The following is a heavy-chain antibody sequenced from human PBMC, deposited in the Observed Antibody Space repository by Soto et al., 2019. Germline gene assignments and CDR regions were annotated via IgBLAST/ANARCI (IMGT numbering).Heavy chain of an antibody. D-gene: IGHD1-1*01. V-gene: IGHV3-53*01. CDR3: ATWHEREHAYDV. CDR2: LYDLDGS. Sequence: DVPLVESGGGLIQPGESLRLSCAAFGFTIRGKKYVAWVRQAPGKGLEWVSALYDLDGSFYAASVKGRFTTSSDSSKITVYLQMNDLRPDDTAVYYCATWHEREHAYDVWGQGTTVTVSS. J-gene: IGHJ3*01. CDR1: GFTIRGKKY.